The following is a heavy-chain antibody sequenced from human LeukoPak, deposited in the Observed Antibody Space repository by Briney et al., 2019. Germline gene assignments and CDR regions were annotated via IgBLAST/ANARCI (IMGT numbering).Heavy chain of an antibody. D-gene: IGHD2-21*01. J-gene: IGHJ3*02. CDR1: GDSVSSNSAT. Sequence: SQTLSLTCAISGDSVSSNSATWNWIRQSPSRGLEWLGRTYYRSKWYNDYTVSVKSRITINPDTSKNQFSLQLNSVTPEDTAVYYCAGVRFPFTADDAFDIWGQGTVVTVSS. V-gene: IGHV6-1*01. CDR2: TYYRSKWYN. CDR3: AGVRFPFTADDAFDI.